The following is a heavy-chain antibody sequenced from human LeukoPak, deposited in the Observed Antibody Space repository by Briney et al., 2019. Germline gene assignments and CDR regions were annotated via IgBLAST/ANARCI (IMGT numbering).Heavy chain of an antibody. D-gene: IGHD3-22*01. V-gene: IGHV4-34*01. CDR3: ARGRYYDSSGYPSYAFDI. Sequence: WETLSLTCAVYGGSFSGYYWSWIRQPAGKGLEWIGEINHSGSTNYNPSLKSRVTISVDTSKNQFSLKLSSVTAADTAVYYCARGRYYDSSGYPSYAFDIWGQGTMVTVSS. J-gene: IGHJ3*02. CDR2: INHSGST. CDR1: GGSFSGYY.